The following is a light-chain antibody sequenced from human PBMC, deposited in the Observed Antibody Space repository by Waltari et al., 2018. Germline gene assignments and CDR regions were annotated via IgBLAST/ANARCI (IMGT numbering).Light chain of an antibody. Sequence: QSVPTQPPSASGTPGQRVTISCSGSSSNIGTNTVNWYQQLPGAAPKLIIYRDNARPSGVPDRFSGSKSGTSASLAISGLQAEDEAYYYCSPWDGSLNSVMFGGGTQLTVL. CDR3: SPWDGSLNSVM. J-gene: IGLJ3*02. CDR1: SSNIGTNT. V-gene: IGLV1-44*01. CDR2: RDN.